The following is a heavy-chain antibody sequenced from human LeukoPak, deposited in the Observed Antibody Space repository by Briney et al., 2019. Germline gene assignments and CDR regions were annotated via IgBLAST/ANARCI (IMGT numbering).Heavy chain of an antibody. CDR1: GFTFSSYA. Sequence: GGSLRLSCAASGFTFSSYAMHWVRQAPGTGLEWAAVISNDGTKTYYADSVKGRFTISRDNSKNTLYLQMNSLRAEDTAVYYCAKSMVKEWLYSFDYWGQGTLVTVSS. CDR2: ISNDGTKT. J-gene: IGHJ4*02. CDR3: AKSMVKEWLYSFDY. V-gene: IGHV3-30-3*02. D-gene: IGHD6-19*01.